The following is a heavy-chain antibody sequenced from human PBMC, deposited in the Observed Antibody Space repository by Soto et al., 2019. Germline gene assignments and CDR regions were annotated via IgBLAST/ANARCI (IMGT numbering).Heavy chain of an antibody. V-gene: IGHV4-30-4*01. Sequence: SETLSLTCTVSGGSISSGDYYWSWIRQPPGKGLEWIGYIYYSGSTYYNPSLKSRVTISVDTSKNQFSLKLSSVTAADTAVYYCARSTGTTEYYFDYWGQGTLVTVSS. CDR1: GGSISSGDYY. CDR3: ARSTGTTEYYFDY. CDR2: IYYSGST. J-gene: IGHJ4*02. D-gene: IGHD1-7*01.